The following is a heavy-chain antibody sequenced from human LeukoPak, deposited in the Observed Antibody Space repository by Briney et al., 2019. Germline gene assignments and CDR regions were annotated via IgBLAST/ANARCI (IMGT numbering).Heavy chain of an antibody. V-gene: IGHV4-61*02. CDR3: ARITAAGTGFDS. Sequence: SETLSLTCSVSGGSISSGSYYWSWIRQPAGKGLEWIGRIYTSGSTNYNPSLKSRVTISADTSKNQFSLNLNSVTAADTAVYYCARITAAGTGFDSWGQGTLVTVSS. D-gene: IGHD6-13*01. J-gene: IGHJ5*01. CDR2: IYTSGST. CDR1: GGSISSGSYY.